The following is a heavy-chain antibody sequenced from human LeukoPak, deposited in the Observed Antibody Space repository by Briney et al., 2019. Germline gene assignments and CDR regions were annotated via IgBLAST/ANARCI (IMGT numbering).Heavy chain of an antibody. CDR2: ITWDGETT. V-gene: IGHV3-43*01. CDR3: ARDSSDSSNYYGDFDY. J-gene: IGHJ4*02. D-gene: IGHD4-11*01. CDR1: GFTFSNYA. Sequence: QPGGSLRLSCAASGFTFSNYAMSWVRQAPGKSLEWVSLITWDGETTYYAGSVKGRFTISRDNTKNSLYLQMDSLRSEDSALYYCARDSSDSSNYYGDFDYWGQGTLVTVSS.